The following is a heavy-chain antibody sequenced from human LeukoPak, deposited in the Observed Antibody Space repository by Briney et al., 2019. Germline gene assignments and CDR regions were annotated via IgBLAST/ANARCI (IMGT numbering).Heavy chain of an antibody. CDR3: ASSNYYYDSSGYYYHWFDP. J-gene: IGHJ5*02. D-gene: IGHD3-22*01. V-gene: IGHV3-74*01. CDR1: GFTFSSYW. Sequence: GGSLRLSCAASGFTFSSYWMHWVRQAPGKGLGWVSRINSDGSSTSYADSVKGRFTISRDNAKNTLYLQMNSLRAEDTAVYYCASSNYYYDSSGYYYHWFDPGAREPWSPSPQ. CDR2: INSDGSST.